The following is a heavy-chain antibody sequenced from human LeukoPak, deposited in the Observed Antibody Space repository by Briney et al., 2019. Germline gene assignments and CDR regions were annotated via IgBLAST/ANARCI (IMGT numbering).Heavy chain of an antibody. CDR2: ISYDGSNK. V-gene: IGHV3-30*04. Sequence: PGGSLRLSCAASGFTFSSYAMHWVRQAPGKGLEWVAVISYDGSNKYYADSVKGRFTISRDNSKNTLYLQMNSLRAEDTAVYYCARGNIVVVTAIQAFDIWGQGTMVTVSS. D-gene: IGHD2-21*02. CDR1: GFTFSSYA. CDR3: ARGNIVVVTAIQAFDI. J-gene: IGHJ3*02.